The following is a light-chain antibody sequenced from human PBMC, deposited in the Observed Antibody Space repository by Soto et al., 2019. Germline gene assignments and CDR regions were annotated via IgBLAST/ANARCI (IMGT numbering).Light chain of an antibody. CDR2: AAF. J-gene: IGKJ3*01. CDR3: HQTYSPPCT. CDR1: QTISRF. Sequence: DIQMTQSPSSLSASLGDRVTITCRASQTISRFLTWYQQKPGKAPKLLIYAAFTLPSGVPSRFSGSGSGTDFTLTIASLQPEDFARYYCHQTYSPPCTFGPGTTVDIK. V-gene: IGKV1-39*01.